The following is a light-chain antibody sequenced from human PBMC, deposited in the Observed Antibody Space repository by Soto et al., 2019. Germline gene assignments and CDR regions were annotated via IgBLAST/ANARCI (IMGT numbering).Light chain of an antibody. CDR2: GAS. CDR3: QQYNNWPPAT. CDR1: QTIVNN. Sequence: EIVMTQSPATLSVSPGERATLSCRASQTIVNNLAWYQHKPGQTPRLLIYGASTMDTGIPARFSGSGSGTEFTITISRLQSEDFAVYYCQQYNNWPPATLGQGTKVEIK. V-gene: IGKV3-15*01. J-gene: IGKJ1*01.